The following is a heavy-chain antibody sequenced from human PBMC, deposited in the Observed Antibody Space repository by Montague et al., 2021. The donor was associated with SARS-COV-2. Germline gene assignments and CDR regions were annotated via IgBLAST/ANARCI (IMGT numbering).Heavy chain of an antibody. V-gene: IGHV4-59*01. CDR3: ARLLRSCTNGVCRTYYYYALDV. Sequence: SETLSLTCTVSGGSISGFYWSWIRQPPGKGLEWIGYIYYSGSTKYNPSLESRVAVSVDRSKNQVSLKLTSVTAADTAVYYCARLLRSCTNGVCRTYYYYALDVGGQGTTVTVSS. CDR2: IYYSGST. CDR1: GGSISGFY. J-gene: IGHJ6*02. D-gene: IGHD2-8*01.